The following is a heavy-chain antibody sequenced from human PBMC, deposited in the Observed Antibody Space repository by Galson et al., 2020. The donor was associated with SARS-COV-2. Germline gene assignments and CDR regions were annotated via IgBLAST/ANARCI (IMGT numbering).Heavy chain of an antibody. Sequence: GESLKISCAASGFTFSSYRMNWVRQAPGKGLEWVAVISYDGYNKDYADSVRGRFTISRDNSENMLFLQMNSLRPEDTAVYYCAKTGYYHDSSDGFDPWGQGTLVTVSS. V-gene: IGHV3-30*18. CDR3: AKTGYYHDSSDGFDP. D-gene: IGHD3-22*01. J-gene: IGHJ5*02. CDR2: ISYDGYNK. CDR1: GFTFSSYR.